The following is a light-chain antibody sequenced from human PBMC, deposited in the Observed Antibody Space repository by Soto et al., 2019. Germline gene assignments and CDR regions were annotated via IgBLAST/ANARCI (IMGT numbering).Light chain of an antibody. CDR3: QQYNNWPPIT. Sequence: EIVLTQSPGTLSSSPGERVTLSCRAIQSVTSNYLAWYQQKPGQAPRLLIYGASTRATGIPARFSGSGSGTEFTLTISSLQSEDFAVYYCQQYNNWPPITFGQGTRLEI. CDR2: GAS. CDR1: QSVTSN. V-gene: IGKV3-15*01. J-gene: IGKJ5*01.